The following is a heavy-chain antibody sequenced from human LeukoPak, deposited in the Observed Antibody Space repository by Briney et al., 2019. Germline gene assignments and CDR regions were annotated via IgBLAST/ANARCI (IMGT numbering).Heavy chain of an antibody. V-gene: IGHV1-69*13. Sequence: SVKVSRKASGGTLNRYSISWVRQAPGQGLEWMGGIIPIFGTENDAQKFQHRVTITADESTSKAYMELSSLRSEDTAVYYCARVPGPLTDYFDCGGEGTLVTVSS. CDR3: ARVPGPLTDYFDC. J-gene: IGHJ4*02. CDR1: GGTLNRYS. CDR2: IIPIFGTE. D-gene: IGHD1-20*01.